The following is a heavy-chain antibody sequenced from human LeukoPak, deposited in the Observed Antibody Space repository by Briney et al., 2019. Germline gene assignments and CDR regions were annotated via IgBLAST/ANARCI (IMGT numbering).Heavy chain of an antibody. V-gene: IGHV4-30-4*02. CDR2: IYYSGST. CDR1: GGSISSGDYY. Sequence: SETLSLTCTVSGGSISSGDYYWSWIRQPPGKGLEWIGYIYYSGSTYYNPSLKSRVTISVDASKNQFSLKLSSVTAADTAVYYCARVSIYDSSGYPFDYWGQGTLVTVSS. CDR3: ARVSIYDSSGYPFDY. J-gene: IGHJ4*02. D-gene: IGHD3-22*01.